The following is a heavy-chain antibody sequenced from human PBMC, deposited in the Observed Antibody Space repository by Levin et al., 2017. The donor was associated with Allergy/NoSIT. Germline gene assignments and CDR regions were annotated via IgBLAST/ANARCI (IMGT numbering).Heavy chain of an antibody. CDR1: GDSINSDY. Sequence: PSETLSLTCSVSGDSINSDYWSWIRQPPGKGPEWIGYLYYSGSTNYNPSLKSGVTMSIDKSKNHFSLRLRSVTAADTAVYYCARGRLYWYFDLWGRGTLVTVSS. J-gene: IGHJ2*01. CDR3: ARGRLYWYFDL. CDR2: LYYSGST. V-gene: IGHV4-59*01.